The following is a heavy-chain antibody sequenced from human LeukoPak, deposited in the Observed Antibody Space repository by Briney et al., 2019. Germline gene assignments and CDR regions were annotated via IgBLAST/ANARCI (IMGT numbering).Heavy chain of an antibody. CDR3: AKGLLIKKVSVYGMDV. V-gene: IGHV3-74*01. Sequence: GGSLRLSCAASGFTFSSYWMHWVRQAPGKGLVWVSRINSDGSSTYYADSVKGRFTISRDNSKNTLYLQMNSLRVEDTAVYYCAKGLLIKKVSVYGMDVWGQGTTVTVSS. D-gene: IGHD6-6*01. J-gene: IGHJ6*02. CDR1: GFTFSSYW. CDR2: INSDGSST.